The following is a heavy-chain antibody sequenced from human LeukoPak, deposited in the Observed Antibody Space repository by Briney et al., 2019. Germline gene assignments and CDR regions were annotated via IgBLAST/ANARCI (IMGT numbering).Heavy chain of an antibody. J-gene: IGHJ4*02. Sequence: GRSLRLSCAASGFTFSSYAMHWVSQAPGKGLEWVAVISYDGSNKYYADSVKGRFTISRDNSKNTLYLQMNSLRAEDTAVYYCASELADDSSGYLTQWWGQGTLVTVSS. CDR1: GFTFSSYA. V-gene: IGHV3-30*04. D-gene: IGHD3-22*01. CDR2: ISYDGSNK. CDR3: ASELADDSSGYLTQW.